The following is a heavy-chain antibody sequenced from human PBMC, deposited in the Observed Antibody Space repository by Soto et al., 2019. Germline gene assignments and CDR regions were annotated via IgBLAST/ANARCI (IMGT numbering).Heavy chain of an antibody. J-gene: IGHJ4*02. CDR3: TRDPVAQIKGAFDY. CDR2: IRSKAYGGTT. Sequence: GGSLRLSCTASGFTFGDYAMSWFRQAPGKGLEWVGCIRSKAYGGTTEYAASVKGRFTISRDDSKSIAYLQMNSLKTEDTAVYYCTRDPVAQIKGAFDYWGQGTLVTVSS. V-gene: IGHV3-49*03. D-gene: IGHD6-19*01. CDR1: GFTFGDYA.